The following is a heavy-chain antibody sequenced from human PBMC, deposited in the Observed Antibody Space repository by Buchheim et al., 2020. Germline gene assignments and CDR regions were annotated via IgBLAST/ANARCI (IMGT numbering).Heavy chain of an antibody. CDR1: GFTFSSYA. V-gene: IGHV3-33*06. D-gene: IGHD5-12*01. CDR3: AKDRALVAENYFDP. CDR2: IWFDGSNK. J-gene: IGHJ5*02. Sequence: QMQLVESGGGVVQPGRSLRLSCTASGFTFSSYAMHWVRQAPGRGLEWVAVIWFDGSNKYYADSVKGRFTISRDNSENTLHLQMNSLRVEDTAVYYCAKDRALVAENYFDPWGQGT.